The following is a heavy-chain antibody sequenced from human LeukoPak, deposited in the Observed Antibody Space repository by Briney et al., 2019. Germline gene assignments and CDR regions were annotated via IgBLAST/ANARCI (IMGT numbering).Heavy chain of an antibody. CDR2: IYYSGNT. CDR3: ARDIPSSSWPMYYFDY. CDR1: GGSISSYY. Sequence: SETLSLTCTVSGGSISSYYWSWIRQPPGKGLEWIGYIYYSGNTNYNPSLKSRVTISVDTSKNQFSLKLSSVTAADTAVYYCARDIPSSSWPMYYFDYWGQGTLVTVSS. V-gene: IGHV4-59*12. J-gene: IGHJ4*02. D-gene: IGHD6-13*01.